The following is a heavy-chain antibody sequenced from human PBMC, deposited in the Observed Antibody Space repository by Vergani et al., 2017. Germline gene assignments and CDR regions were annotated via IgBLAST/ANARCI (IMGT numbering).Heavy chain of an antibody. V-gene: IGHV3-30-3*01. J-gene: IGHJ4*02. CDR3: ARDGGMDY. CDR1: GFTFSNYA. CDR2: ISYDGSNK. D-gene: IGHD3-16*01. Sequence: QVQLVESGGGVVQPGGSLRLSCGASGFTFSNYAMHWVRQAPGKGLEWVAVISYDGSNKYYADSVKGRFTISRDNSKNTLYLQMNSLRAEDTAVYYCARDGGMDYWGQGTLVTVSS.